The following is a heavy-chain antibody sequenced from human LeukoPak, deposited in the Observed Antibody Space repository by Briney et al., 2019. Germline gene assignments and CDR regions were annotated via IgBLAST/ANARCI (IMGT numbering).Heavy chain of an antibody. CDR2: INWNGGST. J-gene: IGHJ3*02. CDR3: ARVGVADVDTAMVTGAFDI. CDR1: GFTFDDYG. V-gene: IGHV3-20*04. Sequence: GGSLRLSCAASGFTFDDYGMSWVRQAPGTGLEWVSGINWNGGSTGYADSVKGRFTISRDNAKNSLYLQMNSLRAEDTALYYCARVGVADVDTAMVTGAFDIWGQGTMVTVSS. D-gene: IGHD5-18*01.